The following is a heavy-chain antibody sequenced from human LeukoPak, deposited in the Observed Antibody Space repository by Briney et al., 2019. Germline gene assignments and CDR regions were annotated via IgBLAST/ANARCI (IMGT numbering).Heavy chain of an antibody. D-gene: IGHD3-10*01. CDR2: MNPNSGDT. Sequence: ASVKVSCKASGYTCTSYDINWVRQAPGQGLEWMGWMNPNSGDTGYPQKFQGRVTMTRDTSITTAYMELSSLRSEDTAVYYCARSGFGSGISFDLWGQGTLVTVSS. J-gene: IGHJ5*02. CDR3: ARSGFGSGISFDL. V-gene: IGHV1-8*01. CDR1: GYTCTSYD.